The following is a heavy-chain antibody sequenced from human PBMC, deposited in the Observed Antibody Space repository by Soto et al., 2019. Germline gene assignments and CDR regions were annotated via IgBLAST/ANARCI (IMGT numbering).Heavy chain of an antibody. V-gene: IGHV3-23*01. CDR1: GFTFSSYA. J-gene: IGHJ6*02. Sequence: EVQLLESGGGLVQPGGSLRLSCAASGFTFSSYAMSWVRQAPGKGLEWVSAISGSGGSTYYADSVKGRFTISRDNSKNTLYLQMNSLRAEDTAVYYCARREIVVVTDRPLHYGMDVWGQGTTVTVSS. CDR2: ISGSGGST. D-gene: IGHD2-21*02. CDR3: ARREIVVVTDRPLHYGMDV.